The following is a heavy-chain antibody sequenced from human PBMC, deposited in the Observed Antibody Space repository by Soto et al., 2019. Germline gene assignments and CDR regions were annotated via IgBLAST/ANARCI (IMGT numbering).Heavy chain of an antibody. Sequence: QVQLVESGGGVVQPGRSLRLSCAASGFTFSSYAMHWVRQAPGKGLEWVAVISYDGSNKYYADSVKGRFTISRDNSKNTLYLQMNSLRAEDTAVCYCARWEIAAAGKTIDYWGQGTLVTVSS. J-gene: IGHJ4*02. CDR2: ISYDGSNK. V-gene: IGHV3-30-3*01. D-gene: IGHD6-13*01. CDR1: GFTFSSYA. CDR3: ARWEIAAAGKTIDY.